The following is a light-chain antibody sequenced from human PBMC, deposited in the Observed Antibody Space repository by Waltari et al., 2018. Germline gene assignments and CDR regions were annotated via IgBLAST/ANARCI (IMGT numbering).Light chain of an antibody. CDR1: QSISNY. V-gene: IGKV3-11*01. J-gene: IGKJ4*01. CDR2: DTS. CDR3: HQRSDWGT. Sequence: EIVLTQSPATLSLSPGERGTLSCRASQSISNYLAWYQQKRGQAPRLLLYDTSNRATGIPARFSGSGSGTEFTLTISSLEPEDFAVYYCHQRSDWGTFGGGTKVEI.